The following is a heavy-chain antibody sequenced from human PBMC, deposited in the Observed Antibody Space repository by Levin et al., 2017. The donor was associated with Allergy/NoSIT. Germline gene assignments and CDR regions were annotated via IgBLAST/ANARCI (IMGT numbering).Heavy chain of an antibody. Sequence: LSLTCAASGFTVSSNYMSWVRQAPGKGLEWVSVIYSGGSTYYADSVKGRFTISRDNSKNTLYLQMNSLRAEDTAVYYCATLYSPDDYWGQGTLVTVSS. CDR3: ATLYSPDDY. CDR1: GFTVSSNY. J-gene: IGHJ4*02. CDR2: IYSGGST. V-gene: IGHV3-53*01. D-gene: IGHD6-13*01.